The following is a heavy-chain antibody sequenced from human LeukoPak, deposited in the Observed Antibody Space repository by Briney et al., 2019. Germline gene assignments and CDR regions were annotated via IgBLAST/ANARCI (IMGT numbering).Heavy chain of an antibody. D-gene: IGHD6-6*01. CDR1: GGSFSGYY. J-gene: IGHJ4*02. CDR2: INHSGST. V-gene: IGHV4-34*01. CDR3: ARKYSSSKVDY. Sequence: PSETLSLTCAVYGGSFSGYYWSWIRQPPGKGLEWIGEINHSGSTNYNPSLKSRVTISVDTSKNQFSLKLSSVTAADTAVYYCARKYSSSKVDYWGQGTLVTVSS.